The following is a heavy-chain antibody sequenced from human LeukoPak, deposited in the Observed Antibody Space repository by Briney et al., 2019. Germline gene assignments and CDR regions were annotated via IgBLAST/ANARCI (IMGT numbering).Heavy chain of an antibody. Sequence: ASVKVSCKASGGTLNNYGISWVRQAPGQGLEWMGGTIPIFDTPNYAQKFQGRVTITADKSTSTAYMELSSLRSEDTAVYYCARESCSGGSCLARDNWFDPWGQGTLVTVSS. D-gene: IGHD2-15*01. CDR2: TIPIFDTP. CDR1: GGTLNNYG. CDR3: ARESCSGGSCLARDNWFDP. J-gene: IGHJ5*02. V-gene: IGHV1-69*06.